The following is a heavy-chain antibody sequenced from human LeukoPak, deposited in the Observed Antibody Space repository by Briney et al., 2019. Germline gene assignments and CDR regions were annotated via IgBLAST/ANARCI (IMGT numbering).Heavy chain of an antibody. J-gene: IGHJ4*02. CDR1: GGTFSSYA. CDR2: IIPIFGTA. V-gene: IGHV1-69*05. D-gene: IGHD2-2*01. Sequence: PMASEKVSCKASGGTFSSYAISWVRQAPGQGLEWVGGIIPIFGTANYARKFQGRVTITTDESTSTAYMELSSLRSEDTAVYYCARGYCSSTSCYGPHFDYWGQGTLVTVSS. CDR3: ARGYCSSTSCYGPHFDY.